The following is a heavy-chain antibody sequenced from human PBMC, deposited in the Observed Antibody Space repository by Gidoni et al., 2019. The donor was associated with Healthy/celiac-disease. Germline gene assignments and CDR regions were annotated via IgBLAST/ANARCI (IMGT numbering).Heavy chain of an antibody. CDR3: TTPRVYYYYGMDV. CDR2: IKSKTDGGTT. J-gene: IGHJ6*02. CDR1: GFTLSNAW. Sequence: EVQLVESGGGLVKPGGSLRLSCAASGFTLSNAWMSWVRQAPGKGLEWVGRIKSKTDGGTTDYAAPVKGRFTISRDDSKNTLYLQMNSLKTEDTAVYYCTTPRVYYYYGMDVWGQGTTVTVSS. V-gene: IGHV3-15*01.